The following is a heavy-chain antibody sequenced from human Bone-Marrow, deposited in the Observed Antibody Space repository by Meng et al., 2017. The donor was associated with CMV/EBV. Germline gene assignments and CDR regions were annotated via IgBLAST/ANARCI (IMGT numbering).Heavy chain of an antibody. Sequence: SVKVSCKASGYTFTAYYMHWVRQAPGQGLEWMGGIIPILGIANYAQKFQGRVTITADKSTSTAYMELSSLRSEDTAVYYCARHRATIFEYYFDYWGQGTLVTVSS. CDR1: GYTFTAYY. J-gene: IGHJ4*02. CDR3: ARHRATIFEYYFDY. D-gene: IGHD3-3*01. V-gene: IGHV1-69*10. CDR2: IIPILGIA.